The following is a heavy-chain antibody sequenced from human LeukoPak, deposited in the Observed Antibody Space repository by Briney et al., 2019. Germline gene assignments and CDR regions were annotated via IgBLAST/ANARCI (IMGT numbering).Heavy chain of an antibody. V-gene: IGHV4-31*03. J-gene: IGHJ3*02. CDR3: ARDSGNGYSYGYASDI. D-gene: IGHD5-18*01. Sequence: SQTLSLTCTVSGGSISSGGYYWSWIRQHPGKGLEWIGYIYYSGSTYYNPSLKSRVTISVDTSKNQFSLKLSSVTAADTAVYYCARDSGNGYSYGYASDIWGQGTMVTVSS. CDR1: GGSISSGGYY. CDR2: IYYSGST.